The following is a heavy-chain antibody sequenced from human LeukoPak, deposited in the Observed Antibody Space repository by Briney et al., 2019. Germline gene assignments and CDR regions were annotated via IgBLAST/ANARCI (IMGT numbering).Heavy chain of an antibody. CDR3: ASPRGDDSGGYYTWYFHH. V-gene: IGHV4-30-4*01. Sequence: SQTLSLTCTVSGGSISSGDYYWSWIRQPPGKGLEWIGSGSTYYNPSLKSRVTISVDTSKNQFSLKLSSVTAADTAVYFCASPRGDDSGGYYTWYFHHWGQAILVTVSS. D-gene: IGHD3-22*01. J-gene: IGHJ1*01. CDR1: GGSISSGDYY. CDR2: GST.